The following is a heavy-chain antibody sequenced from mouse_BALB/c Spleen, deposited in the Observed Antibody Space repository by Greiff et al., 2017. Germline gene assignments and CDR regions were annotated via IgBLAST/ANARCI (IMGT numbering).Heavy chain of an antibody. D-gene: IGHD3-2*01. V-gene: IGHV1-87*01. J-gene: IGHJ4*01. Sequence: QVQLQQSGAELARPGASVKLSCKASGYTFTSYWMQWVKQRPGQGLEWIGAIYPGDGDTRYTQKFKGKATLTADKSSSTAYMQLSSLASEDSAVYYCATQDTDSSGYFYYAMDYWGQGTSVTVSS. CDR1: GYTFTSYW. CDR2: IYPGDGDT. CDR3: ATQDTDSSGYFYYAMDY.